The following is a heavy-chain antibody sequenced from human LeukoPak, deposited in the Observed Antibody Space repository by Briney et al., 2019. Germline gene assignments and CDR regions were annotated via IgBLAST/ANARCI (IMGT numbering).Heavy chain of an antibody. Sequence: ASVKVSCKASGYTFTGYYMHWVRQAPGQGLEWMGWINPNSGGTNYAQKFQGRVTMTRDTSISTAYMELSRLRSDDTAVYYCACVRGYCSGGSCYPDAFDIWGQGTMVTVSS. J-gene: IGHJ3*02. CDR1: GYTFTGYY. CDR2: INPNSGGT. CDR3: ACVRGYCSGGSCYPDAFDI. V-gene: IGHV1-2*02. D-gene: IGHD2-15*01.